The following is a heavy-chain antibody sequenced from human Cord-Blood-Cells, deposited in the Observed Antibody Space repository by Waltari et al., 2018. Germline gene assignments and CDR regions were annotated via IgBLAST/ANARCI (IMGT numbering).Heavy chain of an antibody. CDR1: GGPFSSYA. CDR3: ARANGKYCGGDCYSFDY. D-gene: IGHD2-21*01. CDR2: IIPIFGTA. Sequence: QVQLVQSGAEGKKPGASVKVSCKAAGGPFSSYASRRVRQAPGQGLEWMGGIIPIFGTANYAQKFQGRVTITADESTSTAYMELSSLRSEDTAVYYCARANGKYCGGDCYSFDYWGQGTLVTVSS. V-gene: IGHV1-69*01. J-gene: IGHJ4*02.